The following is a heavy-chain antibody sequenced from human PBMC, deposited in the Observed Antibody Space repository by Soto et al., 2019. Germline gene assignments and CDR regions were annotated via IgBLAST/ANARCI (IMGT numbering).Heavy chain of an antibody. CDR2: ISYDGSNK. D-gene: IGHD3-16*02. V-gene: IGHV3-30*18. J-gene: IGHJ4*02. CDR3: AKVDDYVWGSYRSFDY. Sequence: QVQLVESGGGVVQPGRSLRLSCAASGFTFSSYGMHWVRQAPGKGLEWVAVISYDGSNKYYADSVKGRFTISRDNSKNTLYLQMNSLRAEDTVVYYCAKVDDYVWGSYRSFDYWGQGTLVTVSS. CDR1: GFTFSSYG.